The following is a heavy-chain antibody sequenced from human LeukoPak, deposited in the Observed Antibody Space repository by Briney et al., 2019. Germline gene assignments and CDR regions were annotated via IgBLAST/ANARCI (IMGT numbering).Heavy chain of an antibody. V-gene: IGHV4-59*01. D-gene: IGHD6-19*01. Sequence: SETLSLTCSVSGGSIRDFYWTWVRHPPGKGLEWLGYIYYTGTTHYRPSLRGRVIMSVDTSRNQFSLNLTSVTPADTAVYFCARLGDEIAVSGLKYYHYSHTDVWGSGTTVAVSS. CDR3: ARLGDEIAVSGLKYYHYSHTDV. CDR2: IYYTGTT. CDR1: GGSIRDFY. J-gene: IGHJ6*03.